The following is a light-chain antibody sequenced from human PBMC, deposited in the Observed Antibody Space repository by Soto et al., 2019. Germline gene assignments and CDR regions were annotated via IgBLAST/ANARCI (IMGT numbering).Light chain of an antibody. CDR3: SSYTSSSTLV. V-gene: IGLV2-14*01. J-gene: IGLJ2*01. Sequence: QSALTQPASVSGSPGQSITISCTGTSSDVGGYNYVSWYQQHPGKAPKLMIYDVSNRPSGVSNRFSGSKSGNTASPTISGLHAEDEADYYCSSYTSSSTLVFGGGTKLTVL. CDR2: DVS. CDR1: SSDVGGYNY.